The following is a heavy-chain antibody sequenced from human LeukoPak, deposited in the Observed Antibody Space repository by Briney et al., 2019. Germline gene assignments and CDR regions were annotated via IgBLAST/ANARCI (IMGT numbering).Heavy chain of an antibody. V-gene: IGHV4-4*07. CDR3: ARSSEGRYYYDSSGYSYSYYYMDV. Sequence: PSETLSLTCTVSGGSIRNYYWSWIRQSAEKGLEWIGRVYTSGTTNYNPSLKSRVTISVDTSKNQFSLKLSSVTAADTAVYYCARSSEGRYYYDSSGYSYSYYYMDVWGKGTTVTISS. D-gene: IGHD3-22*01. J-gene: IGHJ6*03. CDR1: GGSIRNYY. CDR2: VYTSGTT.